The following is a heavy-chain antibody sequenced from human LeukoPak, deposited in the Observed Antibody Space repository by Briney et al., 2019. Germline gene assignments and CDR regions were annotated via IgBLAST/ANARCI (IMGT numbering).Heavy chain of an antibody. CDR2: ISSNGGST. J-gene: IGHJ3*02. CDR1: GFTFSSYD. CDR3: VKDPQYSSSWYDAFDI. Sequence: PGGSLRLSCSASGFTFSSYDMHWVRQAPGKGLEYVSAISSNGGSTYYADSVKGRFTISRDNSKNTLYLQMSSLRAEDTAVYYCVKDPQYSSSWYDAFDIWGQGTMVTVSS. D-gene: IGHD6-13*01. V-gene: IGHV3-64D*06.